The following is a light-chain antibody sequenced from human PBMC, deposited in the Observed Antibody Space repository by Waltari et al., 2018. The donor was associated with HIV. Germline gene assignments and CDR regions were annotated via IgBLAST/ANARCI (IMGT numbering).Light chain of an antibody. Sequence: QSVLTQPPSVSGTPGQGVTISLSGSSSTIGTHTVNWYQHLPGTAPTLLIYSNKQRPSGVPDRVSRVKSGTSAALAISGLQSEDEADYYCGAWDDTHSWVFGGGTKLTVL. CDR3: GAWDDTHSWV. CDR1: SSTIGTHT. V-gene: IGLV1-44*01. J-gene: IGLJ3*02. CDR2: SNK.